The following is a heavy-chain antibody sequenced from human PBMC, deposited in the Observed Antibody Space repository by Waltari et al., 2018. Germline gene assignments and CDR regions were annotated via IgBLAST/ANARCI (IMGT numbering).Heavy chain of an antibody. Sequence: EVQLVESGGDLIQPGGSLRLSCAASGFPVSRNYMSWVRQAPGKGLEWVSVIYSGGRTYYAYSGKCRFTISRDNSKNTVYLQMNSLGAEDTAVYYCARGPKYDFWYGLDYWGQGTLVTVSS. CDR2: IYSGGRT. V-gene: IGHV3-53*01. CDR1: GFPVSRNY. D-gene: IGHD3-3*01. J-gene: IGHJ4*02. CDR3: ARGPKYDFWYGLDY.